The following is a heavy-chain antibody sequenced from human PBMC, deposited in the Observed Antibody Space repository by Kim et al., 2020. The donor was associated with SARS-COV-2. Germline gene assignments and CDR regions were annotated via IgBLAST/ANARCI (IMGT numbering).Heavy chain of an antibody. D-gene: IGHD2-2*01. J-gene: IGHJ6*02. CDR2: ITSSSSYI. Sequence: GGSLRLSCAASEFTFSSYTMSWVRQAPGKGLEWVSSITSSSSYIFYADSVKGRFTISRDNAKNSLYLQMNSLRAEDTAVYYCARDPTSPIYYYYYGMDVWGQGTTVTVSS. CDR1: EFTFSSYT. CDR3: ARDPTSPIYYYYYGMDV. V-gene: IGHV3-21*06.